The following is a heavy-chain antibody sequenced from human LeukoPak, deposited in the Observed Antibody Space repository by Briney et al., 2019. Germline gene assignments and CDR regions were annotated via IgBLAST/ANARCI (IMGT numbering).Heavy chain of an antibody. CDR3: ARASTVVILDFDY. CDR1: GGSISSYY. D-gene: IGHD4-23*01. CDR2: IYYSGST. V-gene: IGHV4-59*01. Sequence: SETLSLTCTVSGGSISSYYWSWIRQPPGKGLEWIGYIYYSGSTNYNPSLKSRVTISVDTSKNQFSLKLSSVTAADTAVYYCARASTVVILDFDYWGQGTLVAVSS. J-gene: IGHJ4*02.